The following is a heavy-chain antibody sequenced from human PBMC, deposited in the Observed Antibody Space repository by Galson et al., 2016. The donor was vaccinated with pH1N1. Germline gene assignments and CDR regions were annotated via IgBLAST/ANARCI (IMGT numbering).Heavy chain of an antibody. D-gene: IGHD3-16*01. Sequence: SLRLSCAASGFTFHDYTMHWVRQTPGKGLEWVSLVSWDGGSTYYADYAKGRFTVSRDNSKNSLYLQMNSLRSEDTALYYCAKEIQRGSYGMDVWGRGTTVTVSS. CDR1: GFTFHDYT. CDR2: VSWDGGST. J-gene: IGHJ6*02. V-gene: IGHV3-43*01. CDR3: AKEIQRGSYGMDV.